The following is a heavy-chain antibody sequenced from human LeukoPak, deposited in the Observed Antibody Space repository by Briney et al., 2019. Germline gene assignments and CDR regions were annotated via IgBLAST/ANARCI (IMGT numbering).Heavy chain of an antibody. CDR3: ARVQDYDFWSGYYLPLLY. CDR2: INPNSGGT. J-gene: IGHJ4*02. V-gene: IGHV1-2*02. Sequence: ASVKVSCKASGYTFTGYYMHWVRQAPGQGLEWMGWINPNSGGTNYAQKFQGRVTMTRDTSISTAYMELSRLRSDNTAVYYCARVQDYDFWSGYYLPLLYWGQGTLVTVSS. CDR1: GYTFTGYY. D-gene: IGHD3-3*01.